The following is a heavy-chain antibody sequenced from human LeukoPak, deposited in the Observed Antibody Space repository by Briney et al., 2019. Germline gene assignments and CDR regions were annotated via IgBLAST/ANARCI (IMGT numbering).Heavy chain of an antibody. J-gene: IGHJ6*03. CDR3: ARVEHYYYYMDV. CDR2: INPNSGGT. Sequence: ASVKVSCKASGYTFTGYYMHWVRQAPGQGLEWMGWINPNSGGTNYAQKFQGRVTMTRDTSISTAYMELSRLRSDDTAVYYCARVEHYYYYMDVWGKGTTVTVSS. V-gene: IGHV1-2*02. CDR1: GYTFTGYY.